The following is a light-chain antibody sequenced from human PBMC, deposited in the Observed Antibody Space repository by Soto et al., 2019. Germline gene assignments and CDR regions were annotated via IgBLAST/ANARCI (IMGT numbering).Light chain of an antibody. CDR2: EAA. Sequence: GDRVTITCRASQYIHNYLAWYQQKPGEAPKLLIYEAANLESGVPSRFSGSGTGTEFTLTISSLQPDDFATYYCQKSNNYPWTFGQGTRVEI. V-gene: IGKV1-5*03. CDR3: QKSNNYPWT. J-gene: IGKJ1*01. CDR1: QYIHNY.